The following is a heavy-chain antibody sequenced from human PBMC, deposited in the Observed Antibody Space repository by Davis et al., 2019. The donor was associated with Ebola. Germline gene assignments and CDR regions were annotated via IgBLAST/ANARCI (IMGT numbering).Heavy chain of an antibody. J-gene: IGHJ4*02. V-gene: IGHV1-69*13. CDR2: IIPAFGTL. CDR1: GYTFTSYG. CDR3: ARGDGYCTNGVCSSFDY. D-gene: IGHD2-8*01. Sequence: SVKVSCKASGYTFTSYGISWVRQAPGQGFEWMGTIIPAFGTLTYAQKVHGRVTITADESTTTAYMELSSLRSEDTAVYYCARGDGYCTNGVCSSFDYWGQGTLVTVSS.